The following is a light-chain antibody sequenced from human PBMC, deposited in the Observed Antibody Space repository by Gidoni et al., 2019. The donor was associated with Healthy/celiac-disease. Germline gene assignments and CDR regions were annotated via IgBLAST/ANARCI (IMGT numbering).Light chain of an antibody. CDR1: QRVSSY. CDR3: QQRSNWPRFT. CDR2: DAS. V-gene: IGKV3-11*01. J-gene: IGKJ3*01. Sequence: EIVLTPSPATLSLSPGERSTLPCRASQRVSSYLAWYQQKPDQAPRLLIYDASNRATGIPARFSGSGSGTDFTLTISSLEPEDFAVYYCQQRSNWPRFTFGPXTKVDIK.